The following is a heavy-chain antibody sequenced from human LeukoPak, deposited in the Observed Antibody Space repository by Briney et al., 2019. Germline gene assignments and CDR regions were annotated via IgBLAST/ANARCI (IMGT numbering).Heavy chain of an antibody. Sequence: PSETLSLTCTVSGGSISSYYWSWIRQPPGKGLEWIGYIYYSGSTNYNPSLKSRVTISVDTSKNQFSLKLSSVTAADTAVYYCARGVGHTAMAKDFDYWGQGTLVTVSS. J-gene: IGHJ4*02. CDR1: GGSISSYY. CDR3: ARGVGHTAMAKDFDY. D-gene: IGHD5-18*01. CDR2: IYYSGST. V-gene: IGHV4-59*01.